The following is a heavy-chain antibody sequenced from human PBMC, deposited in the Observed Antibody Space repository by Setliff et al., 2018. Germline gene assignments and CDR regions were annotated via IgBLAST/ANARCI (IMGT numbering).Heavy chain of an antibody. CDR3: ARVGKAYYGMDV. Sequence: GASVKVSCKASGYTFTSYDINWVRQATGQGLEWMGWMNPNSGNTGYAQKFQGRVTMTTDTSTSTAYMELRSLRSDDTAVYYCARVGKAYYGMDVWGQGTTVTVSS. V-gene: IGHV1-8*01. CDR2: MNPNSGNT. CDR1: GYTFTSYD. J-gene: IGHJ6*02.